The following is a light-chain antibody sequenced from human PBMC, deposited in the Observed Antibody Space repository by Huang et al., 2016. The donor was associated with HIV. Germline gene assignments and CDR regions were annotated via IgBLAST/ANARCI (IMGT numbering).Light chain of an antibody. CDR1: QDIVNF. V-gene: IGKV1-27*01. CDR3: QNYNSAPWT. CDR2: AAS. J-gene: IGKJ1*01. Sequence: DIQMTQSPSSLSASVGDRVTITCRASQDIVNFLAWYQQKPGRAPQLLISAASTLQSGVPSRFSGSGSGTDFTLTINSLQPEDVATYYCQNYNSAPWTFGQGTKVEIK.